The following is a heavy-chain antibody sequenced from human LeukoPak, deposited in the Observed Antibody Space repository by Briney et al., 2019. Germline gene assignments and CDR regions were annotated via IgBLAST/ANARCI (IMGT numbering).Heavy chain of an antibody. CDR1: DGSISSYY. CDR3: ARRVAAAGIDYFDY. D-gene: IGHD6-13*01. Sequence: SETLSLICTVSDGSISSYYWRWIRQPPGKGLEWIGYIYYSGSTNYNPSLKSRVTISVDTSKNQFSLKLSSVTAADTAVYYCARRVAAAGIDYFDYWGQGTLVTVSS. CDR2: IYYSGST. V-gene: IGHV4-59*08. J-gene: IGHJ4*02.